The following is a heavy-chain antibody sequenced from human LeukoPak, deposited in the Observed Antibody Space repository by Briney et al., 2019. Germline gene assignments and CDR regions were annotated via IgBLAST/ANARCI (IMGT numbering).Heavy chain of an antibody. Sequence: SETLSLTCGVYGESFSGYFWTWIRQPPGKGLEWIGEINHSGGTNYNPSLKSRVTISVDTSNNQFSLKLSAVTDWDTSVFDCARGGTVSDMFPSWFDPWGQGTLVTVSS. CDR2: INHSGGT. CDR1: GESFSGYF. V-gene: IGHV4-34*01. J-gene: IGHJ5*02. D-gene: IGHD1-1*01. CDR3: ARGGTVSDMFPSWFDP.